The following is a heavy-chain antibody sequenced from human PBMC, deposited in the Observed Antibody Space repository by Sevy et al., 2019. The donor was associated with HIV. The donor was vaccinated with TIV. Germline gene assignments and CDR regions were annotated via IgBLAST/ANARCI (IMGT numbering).Heavy chain of an antibody. V-gene: IGHV3-48*02. J-gene: IGHJ3*02. D-gene: IGHD5-18*01. Sequence: GGSLRLSCAASGFTFSSYSMNWVRQAPGKGLEWVSYISSSSSTIYYADSVKGRFTISRDNAKNSMYLQMNSLRDEDTAVYYCASERHRDGYSLDAFDIWGQGTLVTVSS. CDR2: ISSSSSTI. CDR1: GFTFSSYS. CDR3: ASERHRDGYSLDAFDI.